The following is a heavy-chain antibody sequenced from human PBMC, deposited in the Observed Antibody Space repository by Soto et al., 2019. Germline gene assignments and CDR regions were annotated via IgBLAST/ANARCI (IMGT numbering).Heavy chain of an antibody. V-gene: IGHV1-69*13. CDR3: ASPTVASYYYDSSDTRGAFDI. CDR1: GGTFSSYA. Sequence: SVKVSCKASGGTFSSYAISWVRQAPGQGLEWMGGIIPIFGTANYAQKFQGRVTITADESTSAAYMELSSLRSEDTAVYYCASPTVASYYYDSSDTRGAFDIWGQGTMVTVSS. CDR2: IIPIFGTA. D-gene: IGHD3-22*01. J-gene: IGHJ3*02.